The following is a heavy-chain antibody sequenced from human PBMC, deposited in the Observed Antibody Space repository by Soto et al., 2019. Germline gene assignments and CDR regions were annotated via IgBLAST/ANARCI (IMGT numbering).Heavy chain of an antibody. J-gene: IGHJ2*01. CDR1: GGSISSYY. Sequence: QVQLQESGPGLVKPSETLSLTCTVSGGSISSYYWSWIRQPPGKGLEWIGYIYYSGSTNYNPSLKSRVTISVDTSKNQFSLKLSSVTAADTAVYYCARDTIQDSSSWYEDWYFDLWGRGTLVTVSS. V-gene: IGHV4-59*01. CDR2: IYYSGST. CDR3: ARDTIQDSSSWYEDWYFDL. D-gene: IGHD6-13*01.